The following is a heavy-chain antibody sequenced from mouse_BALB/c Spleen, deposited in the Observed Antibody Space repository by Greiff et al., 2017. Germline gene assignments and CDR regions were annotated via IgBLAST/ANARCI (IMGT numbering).Heavy chain of an antibody. D-gene: IGHD1-2*01. J-gene: IGHJ3*01. CDR2: IWGGGST. Sequence: VQVVESGPGLVAPSQSLSITCTVSGFSLSRYSVHWVRQPPGKGLEWLGMIWGGGSTDYNSALKSRLSISKDNSKSQVFLKMNSLQTDDTAMYYCAVYYGSAAWFAYWGQGTLVTVSA. CDR3: AVYYGSAAWFAY. V-gene: IGHV2-6-4*01. CDR1: GFSLSRYS.